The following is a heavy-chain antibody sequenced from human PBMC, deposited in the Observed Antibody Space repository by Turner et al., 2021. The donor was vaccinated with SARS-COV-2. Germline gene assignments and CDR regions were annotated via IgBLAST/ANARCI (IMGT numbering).Heavy chain of an antibody. CDR2: ISSSGGTT. Sequence: EVHLLESGGGLVPPGGSLRLSCAASGFTFSNSAMSWARQAPGKGLEWVSTISSSGGTTYYAASVKGRFTISRDNSKNTLYLQMNSLRAGDTALYYCANVGSYFFDYWGQGTLVTVSS. CDR3: ANVGSYFFDY. J-gene: IGHJ4*02. CDR1: GFTFSNSA. V-gene: IGHV3-23*01. D-gene: IGHD3-10*01.